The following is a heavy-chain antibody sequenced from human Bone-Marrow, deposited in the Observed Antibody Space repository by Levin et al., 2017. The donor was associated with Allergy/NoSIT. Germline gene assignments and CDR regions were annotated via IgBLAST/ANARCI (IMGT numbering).Heavy chain of an antibody. D-gene: IGHD3-16*01. V-gene: IGHV1-24*01. CDR2: FDSEDDAI. Sequence: GASVKVSCKVSGYTLTELSIYWVRQAPGKGLEWMGGFDSEDDAIIYAQKVQGRVTMTEDRSTDTAYMELSSLRSEDTAVYYCATDLGDTRSPLPLGQYYGLDVWGQGTTVTVSS. J-gene: IGHJ6*02. CDR1: GYTLTELS. CDR3: ATDLGDTRSPLPLGQYYGLDV.